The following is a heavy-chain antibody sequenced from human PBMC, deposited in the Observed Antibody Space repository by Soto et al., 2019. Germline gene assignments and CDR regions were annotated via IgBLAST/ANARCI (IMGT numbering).Heavy chain of an antibody. CDR3: ARAQELWFGELLRDAFDI. D-gene: IGHD3-10*01. CDR1: GGSFSGYY. CDR2: INHSGST. J-gene: IGHJ3*02. Sequence: PSETLSLTCAVYGGSFSGYYWSWIRQPPGKGLEWIGEINHSGSTNYNPSLKGRVTISVDTSKNQFSLKLSSVTAADTAVYYCARAQELWFGELLRDAFDIWGQGTMVTVSS. V-gene: IGHV4-34*01.